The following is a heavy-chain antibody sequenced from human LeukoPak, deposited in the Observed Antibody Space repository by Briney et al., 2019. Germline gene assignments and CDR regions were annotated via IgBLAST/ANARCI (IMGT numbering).Heavy chain of an antibody. D-gene: IGHD7-27*01. CDR1: GYTFTSYD. Sequence: GASVKVSCKASGYTFTSYDINWVRQATGQGLEWMGWMNPNSGNTGYAQKFQGRVTMTRNTSISTAYMELSSLRSEDTAVYYCARGLVNWGSSKRPAGYWGQGTLVTVSS. CDR3: ARGLVNWGSSKRPAGY. J-gene: IGHJ4*02. V-gene: IGHV1-8*01. CDR2: MNPNSGNT.